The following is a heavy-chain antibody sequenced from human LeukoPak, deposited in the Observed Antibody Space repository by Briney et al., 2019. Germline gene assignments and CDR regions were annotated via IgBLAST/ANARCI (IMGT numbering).Heavy chain of an antibody. Sequence: GGSLRLSCAASGFTFSSYWMSWVRQAPGKGLEWVANIKQDGSEKYYVDTVKGRFTISRDNAKNSLYLQMNSLRTEDTAMYYCARGPTRANSSDYWGQGTLVTVSS. CDR3: ARGPTRANSSDY. CDR1: GFTFSSYW. V-gene: IGHV3-7*01. D-gene: IGHD2/OR15-2a*01. J-gene: IGHJ4*02. CDR2: IKQDGSEK.